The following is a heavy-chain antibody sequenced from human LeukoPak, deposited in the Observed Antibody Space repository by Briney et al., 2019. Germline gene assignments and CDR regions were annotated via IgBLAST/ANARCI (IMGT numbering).Heavy chain of an antibody. CDR1: GYTFSDYG. V-gene: IGHV1-18*03. CDR2: ISAYNGDT. Sequence: AASVKVSCKASGYTFSDYGFSWVRQAPGQGLEWMAWISAYNGDTNYVQKFQGRLILTTDTSTSTAYMELRSLTSDDMAVYYCARIGDRHLRYYFDYWGQGTPVTVSS. J-gene: IGHJ4*02. D-gene: IGHD3-22*01. CDR3: ARIGDRHLRYYFDY.